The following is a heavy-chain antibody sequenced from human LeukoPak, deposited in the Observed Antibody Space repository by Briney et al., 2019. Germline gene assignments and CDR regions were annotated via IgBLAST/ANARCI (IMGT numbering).Heavy chain of an antibody. D-gene: IGHD2-2*01. J-gene: IGHJ5*02. CDR3: ARHVVRGRDWFCTSSNCHQRWFDP. CDR2: ISHSGST. Sequence: PSETLSLTCAVYGGSFSNNFWNWIRQTPGKGLEWIGEISHSGSTNCNPSLKSRLTMSVDTSKNQFSLKVTSVTAADTAVYYCARHVVRGRDWFCTSSNCHQRWFDPWGQGTPVTVSS. CDR1: GGSFSNNF. V-gene: IGHV4-34*01.